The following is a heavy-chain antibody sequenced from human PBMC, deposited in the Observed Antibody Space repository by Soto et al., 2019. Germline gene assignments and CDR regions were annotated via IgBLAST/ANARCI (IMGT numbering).Heavy chain of an antibody. D-gene: IGHD2-2*01. J-gene: IGHJ6*03. Sequence: SETLSLTCTVSGGSISSYYWSWIRQPPGKGLEWIGYIYYSGSTNYNPSLKSRVTISVDTSKNQFSLKLSSVTAADTAVYYCARVRTWGLGVVPAARVYYYYMDVWGKGTTVSVS. V-gene: IGHV4-59*01. CDR1: GGSISSYY. CDR2: IYYSGST. CDR3: ARVRTWGLGVVPAARVYYYYMDV.